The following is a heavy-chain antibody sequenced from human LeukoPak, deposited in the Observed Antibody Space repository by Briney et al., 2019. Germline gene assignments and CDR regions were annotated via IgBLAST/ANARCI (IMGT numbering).Heavy chain of an antibody. Sequence: PGESVRLSWAASGFTFSNYGMRWVRQAPGKGLEWVAIIWYDGSKKYYADSVKGRFSIYRDDSQNTLFLQMNSLRVEDTAVYYCAKYYYDSSGDLWGQGTLVTVAP. CDR3: AKYYYDSSGDL. CDR1: GFTFSNYG. D-gene: IGHD3-22*01. V-gene: IGHV3-33*06. CDR2: IWYDGSKK. J-gene: IGHJ5*02.